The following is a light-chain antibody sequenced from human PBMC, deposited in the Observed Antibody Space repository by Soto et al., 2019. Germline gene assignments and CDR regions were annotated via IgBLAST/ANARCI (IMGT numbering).Light chain of an antibody. CDR3: QQNKDWPGT. J-gene: IGKJ1*01. CDR2: DAS. CDR1: QSVIIL. Sequence: EIVMTQSPATLSLSPGERATLSFMAIQSVIILLAWYQQKPGQAPMLLIYDASTRATGIPVRFSGSGSGTEFTLTISSLQSEDFGVYYCQQNKDWPGTFGQGTKVDIK. V-gene: IGKV3-15*01.